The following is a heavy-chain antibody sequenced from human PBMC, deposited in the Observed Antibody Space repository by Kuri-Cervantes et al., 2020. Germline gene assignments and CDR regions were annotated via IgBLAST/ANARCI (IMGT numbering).Heavy chain of an antibody. D-gene: IGHD3-10*01. CDR1: GFTVSSNY. CDR3: ASPGGVYGSGSYYNGGYY. J-gene: IGHJ4*02. Sequence: GESLKISCAASGFTVSSNYMSWVRQAPGKGLEWVSVIYSGGSTYYADSVKGRFTISRDNSKNTLNLQMNSLRAEDTAVYYCASPGGVYGSGSYYNGGYYWGQGTLVTVSS. CDR2: IYSGGST. V-gene: IGHV3-66*01.